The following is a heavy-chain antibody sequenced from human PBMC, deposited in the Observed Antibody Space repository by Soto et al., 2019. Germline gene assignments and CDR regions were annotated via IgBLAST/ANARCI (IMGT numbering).Heavy chain of an antibody. CDR2: ISWNSGSI. J-gene: IGHJ4*02. D-gene: IGHD6-19*01. CDR1: GFTFDDYA. V-gene: IGHV3-9*01. Sequence: GGSLRLSCTASGFTFDDYAMHWVRQAPGKGLEWVSGISWNSGSIGYADSVKGRFTISRDNAKNSLYLQMNSLRAEDTALYYCAKGSSIAEAIDYWGQGTLVTVSS. CDR3: AKGSSIAEAIDY.